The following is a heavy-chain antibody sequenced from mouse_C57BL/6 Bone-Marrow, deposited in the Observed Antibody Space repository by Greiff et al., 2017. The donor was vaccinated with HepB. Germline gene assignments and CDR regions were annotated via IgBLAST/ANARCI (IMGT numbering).Heavy chain of an antibody. CDR3: ARAYDYDERSYFDY. CDR2: ISYDGSN. V-gene: IGHV3-6*01. D-gene: IGHD2-4*01. J-gene: IGHJ2*01. CDR1: GYSITSGYY. Sequence: EVQLQQSGPGLVKPSQSLSLTCSVTGYSITSGYYWNWIRQFPGNKLEWMGYISYDGSNNYNPSLKNRISITRDTTKNQFFLKLNSVTTEDTATYYCARAYDYDERSYFDYWGQGTTLTVSS.